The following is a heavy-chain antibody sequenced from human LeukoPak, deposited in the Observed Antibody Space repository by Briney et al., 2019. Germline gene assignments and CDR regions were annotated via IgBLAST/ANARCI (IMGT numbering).Heavy chain of an antibody. CDR2: IYHSGTT. J-gene: IGHJ4*02. V-gene: IGHV4-31*03. D-gene: IGHD4-11*01. Sequence: SQTLSLTCTVSGDSMTRGGYYWSWVRQHPGKGLEWVGFIYHSGTTFYNPSLESRATISVDTSQNQFSLKLTSVTAADTAVHYCARAVDYRNYFDYWGQGTLVTVSS. CDR1: GDSMTRGGYY. CDR3: ARAVDYRNYFDY.